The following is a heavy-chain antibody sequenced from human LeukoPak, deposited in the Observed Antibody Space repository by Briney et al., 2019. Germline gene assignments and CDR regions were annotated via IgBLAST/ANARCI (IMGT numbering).Heavy chain of an antibody. Sequence: SETLSLTCTVSGGSISSYYWSWIRQPAGKGLEWIGRIYTSGSTNYNPSLKSRVTISVDTSKNQFSLKLSSVTAADTAVYYCAGHTAMAIYYYYGMDVWGQGTTVTVSS. V-gene: IGHV4-4*07. D-gene: IGHD5-18*01. CDR1: GGSISSYY. CDR3: AGHTAMAIYYYYGMDV. CDR2: IYTSGST. J-gene: IGHJ6*02.